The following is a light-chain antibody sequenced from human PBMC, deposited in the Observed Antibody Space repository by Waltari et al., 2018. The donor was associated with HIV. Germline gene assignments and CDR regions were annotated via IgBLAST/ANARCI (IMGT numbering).Light chain of an antibody. V-gene: IGLV7-43*01. J-gene: IGLJ3*02. CDR2: SPS. CDR3: LLYYGGAWV. Sequence: QTVVTQEPSLTVSPGGTVTLPCASSTGAVTSVYYPNWFHQKAGQAPTPLLFSPSNLHSWTPARFSGSLLGGKAALTRSGVQPEDEAEYYCLLYYGGAWVFGGGTKLTVL. CDR1: TGAVTSVYY.